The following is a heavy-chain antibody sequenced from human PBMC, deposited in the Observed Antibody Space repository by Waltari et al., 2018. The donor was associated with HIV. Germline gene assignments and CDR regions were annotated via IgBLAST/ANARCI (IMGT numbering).Heavy chain of an antibody. CDR1: GGSISSYY. Sequence: QVQLQESGPGLVKPSETLSLTCTVSGGSISSYYWSWIRQPPGKGLEWIGYIYYSGSTNYNPSLKSRVTISVDTSKNQFSLKLSSVTAADTAVYYCARDGRGHSSSWYYLADTYGMDVWGQGTTVTVSS. J-gene: IGHJ6*02. CDR3: ARDGRGHSSSWYYLADTYGMDV. V-gene: IGHV4-59*01. D-gene: IGHD6-13*01. CDR2: IYYSGST.